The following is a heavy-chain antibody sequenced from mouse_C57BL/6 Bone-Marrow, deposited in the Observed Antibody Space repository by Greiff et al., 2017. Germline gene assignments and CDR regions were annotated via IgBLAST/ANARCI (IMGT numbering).Heavy chain of an antibody. Sequence: EVQLQQSGPVLVKPGASVKMSCKASGYTFTDYYMNWVKQSHGKSLEWIGVINPYNGGTSYNQKFQGKATLTVDKSSSTAYMELNSLTSEDSAVYYCARGRRFFDYWGQGTTLTVSS. CDR3: ARGRRFFDY. CDR2: INPYNGGT. CDR1: GYTFTDYY. J-gene: IGHJ2*01. V-gene: IGHV1-19*01.